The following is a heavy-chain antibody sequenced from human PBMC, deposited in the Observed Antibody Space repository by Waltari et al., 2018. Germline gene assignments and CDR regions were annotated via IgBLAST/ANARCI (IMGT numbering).Heavy chain of an antibody. J-gene: IGHJ4*02. V-gene: IGHV3-21*01. CDR2: ISSSSTYI. CDR1: GFTLRSYS. D-gene: IGHD3-10*01. Sequence: EVQLVESGGGLVKPGGSVRLSCAASGFTLRSYSMNWVRQAPGKGLEWVSSISSSSTYIYYADSVKGRFTISRDNDKNSLYLQMNSLGVEDTAVYYCAGFLVRGVFDYWGQGTLVTVTS. CDR3: AGFLVRGVFDY.